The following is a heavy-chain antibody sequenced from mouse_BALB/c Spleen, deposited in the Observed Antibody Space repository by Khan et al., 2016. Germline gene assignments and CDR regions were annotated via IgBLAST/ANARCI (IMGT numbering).Heavy chain of an antibody. CDR3: ARGDYGRYYLDY. Sequence: QVQLQQSGPELVKPGASVKISCKASGYAFSNSWMNWVKQRPGQGLEWIGRIYPGDGDSNFNGKFRDKATLTADKSSSTAYMLLSSLTSVDSAVYFCARGDYGRYYLDYWGQGTTLTVSS. V-gene: IGHV1-82*01. CDR1: GYAFSNSW. CDR2: IYPGDGDS. D-gene: IGHD1-1*01. J-gene: IGHJ2*01.